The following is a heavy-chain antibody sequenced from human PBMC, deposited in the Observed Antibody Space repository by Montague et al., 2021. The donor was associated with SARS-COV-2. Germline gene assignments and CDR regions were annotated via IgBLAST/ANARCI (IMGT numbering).Heavy chain of an antibody. CDR1: GGSISSYY. Sequence: SETLSLTCTVSGGSISSYYWSWIRQPAGKGLEWIGRIYTSGSTNYNPSXXSRVTMSVDTSKNQFSLKLSSVTAADTAVYYCAREAWFGDKTSASEYYGMDVWGQGTTVTVSS. CDR2: IYTSGST. V-gene: IGHV4-4*07. J-gene: IGHJ6*02. D-gene: IGHD3-10*01. CDR3: AREAWFGDKTSASEYYGMDV.